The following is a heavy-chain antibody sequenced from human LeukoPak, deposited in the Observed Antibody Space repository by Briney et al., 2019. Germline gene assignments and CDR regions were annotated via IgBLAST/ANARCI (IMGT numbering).Heavy chain of an antibody. D-gene: IGHD2-2*01. V-gene: IGHV1-69*06. J-gene: IGHJ3*02. CDR3: ARGYCSSTSCYAFDI. CDR1: GGTFSSDA. Sequence: SVKVSCKASGGTFSSDAMSWVGQAPGQGLEWMGGIIPIFGTANYAQKFQGRVTITADKSTSTAYMELSSLRSEDTAVYYCARGYCSSTSCYAFDIWGQGTMVTVSS. CDR2: IIPIFGTA.